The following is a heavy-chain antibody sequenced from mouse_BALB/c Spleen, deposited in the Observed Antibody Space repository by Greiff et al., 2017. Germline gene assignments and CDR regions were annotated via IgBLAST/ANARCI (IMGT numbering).Heavy chain of an antibody. CDR2: IWCGGST. V-gene: IGHV2-2*02. J-gene: IGHJ4*01. CDR3: ARKDTMITTWAMDY. Sequence: LKQSGPGLVQPSQFLSIICTVSGLSFTSHGVHWVRQSPGKGLEWLGVIWCGGSTDYNAAFISRLSISENNSKGQVFFKMNSLLASDTAVYYCARKDTMITTWAMDYWGQGTSVTVSS. CDR1: GLSFTSHG. D-gene: IGHD2-4*01.